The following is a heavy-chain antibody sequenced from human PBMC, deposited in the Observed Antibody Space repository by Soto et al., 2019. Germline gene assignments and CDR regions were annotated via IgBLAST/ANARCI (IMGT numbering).Heavy chain of an antibody. CDR2: IYYSGST. V-gene: IGHV4-59*12. D-gene: IGHD2-15*01. Sequence: SETLSLTCTVSGGSISSYYWSWIRQPPGKGLEWIGYIYYSGSTYYADSVKGRSTISRDNSKNILYLHMISLRAEDTAVYYCAKERNSWYSSGSDSWGQGTLVTVSS. CDR1: GGSISSYY. CDR3: AKERNSWYSSGSDS. J-gene: IGHJ4*02.